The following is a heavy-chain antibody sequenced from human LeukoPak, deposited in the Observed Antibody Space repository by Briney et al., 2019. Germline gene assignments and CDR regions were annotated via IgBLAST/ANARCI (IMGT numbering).Heavy chain of an antibody. Sequence: PSETLSLTCTVSGDSISTSNSYWGWIRQPPGKGLEWIGYIYYSGSTNYNPSLKSRVTISVDTSKNQFSLKLSSVTAADTAVYYCARGARGWYHAFDIWGQGTMVTVSS. D-gene: IGHD6-19*01. V-gene: IGHV4-61*05. CDR1: GDSISTSNSY. CDR2: IYYSGST. J-gene: IGHJ3*02. CDR3: ARGARGWYHAFDI.